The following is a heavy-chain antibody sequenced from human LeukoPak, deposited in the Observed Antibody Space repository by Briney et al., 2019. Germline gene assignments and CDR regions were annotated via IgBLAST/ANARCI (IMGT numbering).Heavy chain of an antibody. V-gene: IGHV3-49*04. CDR1: GFRFGGYA. J-gene: IGHJ4*02. Sequence: PGGSLRLSCSGSGFRFGGYALSWVRQAPGKGLEWVGFIRSKALYGTSEYAASVEGRFAISRDDSNNNVYLQMNSLKTEDTAVYFCVRESVRDYYFDFWGQGTLVTVSS. CDR2: IRSKALYGTS. D-gene: IGHD3-10*02. CDR3: VRESVRDYYFDF.